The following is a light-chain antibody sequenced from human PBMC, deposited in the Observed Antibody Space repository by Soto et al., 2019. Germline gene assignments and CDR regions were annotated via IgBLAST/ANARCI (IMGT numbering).Light chain of an antibody. CDR3: MQATQCRT. CDR2: RIS. Sequence: EIVMTQTPLSLPVTLGQPVSISCRSNQSLVHSDGNTYMSWLQQRPGQPPRLLIYRISKRFSGVPDRFSGSGAGTDFKLEISRVEAEDVGVYYCMQATQCRTFGQGTKVDIK. J-gene: IGKJ1*01. CDR1: QSLVHSDGNTY. V-gene: IGKV2-24*01.